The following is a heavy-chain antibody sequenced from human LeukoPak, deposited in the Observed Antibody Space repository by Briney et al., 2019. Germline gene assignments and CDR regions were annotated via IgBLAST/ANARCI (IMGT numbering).Heavy chain of an antibody. V-gene: IGHV4-34*01. J-gene: IGHJ6*03. D-gene: IGHD4-11*01. CDR3: ARGLQYYYYYMDV. CDR2: IHHSGST. CDR1: GGSFSGYY. Sequence: SETLSLTCAVYGGSFSGYYWSWIRQPPGKGLEWIGEIHHSGSTNYNPSLKSRVTISVDTSKNQFSLKLSSVTAADTAVYYCARGLQYYYYYMDVWGKGTTVTVSS.